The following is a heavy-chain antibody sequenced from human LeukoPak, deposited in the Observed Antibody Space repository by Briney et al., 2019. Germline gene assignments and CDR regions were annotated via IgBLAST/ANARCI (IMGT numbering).Heavy chain of an antibody. J-gene: IGHJ1*01. CDR1: GGSISSYY. CDR3: ARSSIAVAGRGQLQH. V-gene: IGHV4-59*01. D-gene: IGHD6-19*01. CDR2: IYYSGST. Sequence: SETLSLTCTVSGGSISSYYWSWIRQPPGKGLEWIGYIYYSGSTNYNPSLKSRVTISVDTSKNQFSLKLSSVSAADTAVYYCARSSIAVAGRGQLQHWGQGTLVTVSS.